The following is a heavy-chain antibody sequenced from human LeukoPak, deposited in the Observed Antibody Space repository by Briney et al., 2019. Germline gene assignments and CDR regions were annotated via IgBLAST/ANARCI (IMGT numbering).Heavy chain of an antibody. CDR1: GFTFSDYY. J-gene: IGHJ6*03. D-gene: IGHD2-2*02. Sequence: GGSLRLSCAASGFTFSDYYVSWIRQAPGKGLEWVSYISSSGSTIYYADSVKGRFTISRDNAKNSLYLQMNSLRAEDTAVYYCARARGSTSRYTNYYYYYMDVWGKGTTVTVSS. CDR3: ARARGSTSRYTNYYYYYMDV. CDR2: ISSSGSTI. V-gene: IGHV3-11*04.